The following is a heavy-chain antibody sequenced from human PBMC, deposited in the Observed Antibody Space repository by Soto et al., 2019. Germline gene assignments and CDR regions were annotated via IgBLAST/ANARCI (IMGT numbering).Heavy chain of an antibody. CDR1: GLTFHRHS. J-gene: IGHJ6*02. V-gene: IGHV3-30*18. CDR2: ISFDGLKT. CDR3: AQDRSGRYPFYCGMDV. D-gene: IGHD1-26*01. Sequence: VVSLRLSCAASGLTFHRHSMHWVRQAPGKGLEWVAVISFDGLKTYYADSVKGRFTISRDNTNTTLFLQMNTLRPKDTAVYYCAQDRSGRYPFYCGMDVWGQGTTVTVSS.